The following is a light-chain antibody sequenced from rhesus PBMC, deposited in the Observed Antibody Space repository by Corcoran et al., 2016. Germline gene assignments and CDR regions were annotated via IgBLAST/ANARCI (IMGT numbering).Light chain of an antibody. CDR2: GAS. Sequence: QVILTQSPATLSLSSGERATLSCRASQRVRSYLAWYQQKPGQVPRFLIYGASSRATGIPDRFSGSGSGTDFTLTISSMGPEDVGVYHCYSHSSGYRFGRRTKVEI. CDR3: YSHSSGYR. J-gene: IGKJ2*01. V-gene: IGKV3-10*01. CDR1: QRVRSY.